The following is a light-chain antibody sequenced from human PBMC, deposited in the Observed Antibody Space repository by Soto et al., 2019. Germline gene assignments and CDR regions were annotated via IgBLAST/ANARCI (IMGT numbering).Light chain of an antibody. CDR3: QQYGSSPPIT. J-gene: IGKJ5*01. CDR2: GAS. CDR1: QNIISN. V-gene: IGKV3-20*01. Sequence: EIVLTQSPATLSVSPGGSSALSCSASQNIISNLAWYQQKPGQAPRLLIYGASSRATGIPDRFSGSGSGTDFTLTISRLEPEDFAVYYCQQYGSSPPITFGQGTRLEIK.